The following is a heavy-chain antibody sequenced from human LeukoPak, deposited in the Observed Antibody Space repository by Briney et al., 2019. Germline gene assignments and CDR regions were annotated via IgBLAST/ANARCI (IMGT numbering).Heavy chain of an antibody. CDR3: ARDPYSSTWSYGMDV. CDR2: IKEDGSEE. Sequence: GGSLRLSCAASGFTFSDYWMSWVRQAPGRGLEWVGNIKEDGSEEVYEDSVKGRCTISRDNAKNSLFLQMNTLRAEDTAVYYCARDPYSSTWSYGMDVWGQGATVTVSS. V-gene: IGHV3-7*05. D-gene: IGHD6-6*01. CDR1: GFTFSDYW. J-gene: IGHJ6*02.